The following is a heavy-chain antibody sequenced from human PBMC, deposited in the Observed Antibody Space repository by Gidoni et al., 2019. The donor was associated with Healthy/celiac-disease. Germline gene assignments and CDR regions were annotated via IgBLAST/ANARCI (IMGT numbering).Heavy chain of an antibody. J-gene: IGHJ6*02. D-gene: IGHD2-2*01. Sequence: EVPLLASGGGLVQPGGSLRLSCAASGFTFSSYAMTLFRQAPGKGLEWVSAISGSGGSTYYSESVKGRFTISRDNSKNTLYLQMNSLRAEDTAVYYCAAHCSSTSCSTALYYYYGMDVWGQGTTVTVSS. CDR1: GFTFSSYA. V-gene: IGHV3-23*01. CDR2: ISGSGGST. CDR3: AAHCSSTSCSTALYYYYGMDV.